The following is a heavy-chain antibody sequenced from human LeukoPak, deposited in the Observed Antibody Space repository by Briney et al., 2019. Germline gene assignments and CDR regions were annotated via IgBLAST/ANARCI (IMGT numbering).Heavy chain of an antibody. CDR1: GFTFSSYA. CDR3: AKDRMAFLTDRGLG. V-gene: IGHV3-23*01. D-gene: IGHD3/OR15-3a*01. CDR2: ISGSGGST. Sequence: GGSLRLSCAASGFTFSSYAMSWVRQAPGEGLEWVSAISGSGGSTYYADSVKGRFTISRDNSKNTLYLQMNSLRAEDTAVYYCAKDRMAFLTDRGLGWGQGTLVTVSS. J-gene: IGHJ4*02.